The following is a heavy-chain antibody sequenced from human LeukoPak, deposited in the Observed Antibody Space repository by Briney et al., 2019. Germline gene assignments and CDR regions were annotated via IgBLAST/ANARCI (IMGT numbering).Heavy chain of an antibody. CDR3: AKVYCSSTSCPHNLDY. Sequence: PGGSLRLSCAASGFTFSSYSMNWVRHARGKGLEWVSTIGGRDGGTYYADSVKGRFTVSRDNSKDTLYLQMNSLRAEDTAVYYCAKVYCSSTSCPHNLDYWGQGTLVTVSS. V-gene: IGHV3-23*01. J-gene: IGHJ4*02. D-gene: IGHD2-2*01. CDR1: GFTFSSYS. CDR2: IGGRDGGT.